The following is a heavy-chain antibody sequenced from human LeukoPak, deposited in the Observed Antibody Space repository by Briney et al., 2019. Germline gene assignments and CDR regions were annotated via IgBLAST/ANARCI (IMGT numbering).Heavy chain of an antibody. CDR1: GGSFSGYY. CDR3: ARGGGSRY. Sequence: KPSETLSLTCAVYGGSFSGYYWSWIRRPPGKGLEWIGEINHSGSTNYNPSLKSRVTISVDTSKNQFSLKLSSVTAADTAVYYCARGGGSRYWGQGTLVTVSS. V-gene: IGHV4-34*01. J-gene: IGHJ4*02. CDR2: INHSGST. D-gene: IGHD1-26*01.